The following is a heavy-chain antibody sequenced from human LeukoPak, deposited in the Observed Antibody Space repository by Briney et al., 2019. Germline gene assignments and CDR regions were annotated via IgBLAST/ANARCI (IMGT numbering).Heavy chain of an antibody. J-gene: IGHJ5*02. Sequence: SETLSLTCTVSGGSISSYYWTWIRQPPGKGLEWIGYIYYSGTTYYNPSLKSRVTISVDTSKNQFSLKLSSVTAADTAVYYCARANLGAWGQGTLVTVSS. CDR1: GGSISSYY. CDR2: IYYSGTT. CDR3: ARANLGA. D-gene: IGHD1-7*01. V-gene: IGHV4-59*12.